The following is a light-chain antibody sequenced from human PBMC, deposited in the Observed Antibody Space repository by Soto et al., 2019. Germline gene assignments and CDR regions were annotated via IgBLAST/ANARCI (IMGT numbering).Light chain of an antibody. Sequence: IQLTQSPSSLSASVGDRVTITCRVSQGISSYLNWYRQKPGKVPKLLIYDASTVEAGVPSRFSGSGSGTDFTLTISSLQPEDFAIYYCQQFSNYPHVFGQGTRLEIK. CDR3: QQFSNYPHV. CDR1: QGISSY. CDR2: DAS. V-gene: IGKV1D-13*01. J-gene: IGKJ5*01.